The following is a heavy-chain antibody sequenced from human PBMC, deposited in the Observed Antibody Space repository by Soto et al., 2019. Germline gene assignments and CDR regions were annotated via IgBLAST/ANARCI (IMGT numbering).Heavy chain of an antibody. CDR3: ARDQVRYCSGGSCFWFDP. D-gene: IGHD2-15*01. V-gene: IGHV1-18*01. Sequence: ASVKVSCKASGYTFTSYDISWVRQAPGQGLEWMGWISAYNGNTNYAQKLQGRVTMTTDTSTSTAYMELRSLRSDDTAVYYCARDQVRYCSGGSCFWFDPWGQGTLVTVSS. CDR2: ISAYNGNT. CDR1: GYTFTSYD. J-gene: IGHJ5*02.